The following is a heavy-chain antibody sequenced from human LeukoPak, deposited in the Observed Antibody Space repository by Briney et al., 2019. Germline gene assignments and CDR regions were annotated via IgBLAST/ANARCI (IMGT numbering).Heavy chain of an antibody. CDR2: IYYSGST. Sequence: GSLRLSCAASGFTFSSYWMSWVRQAPGKGLEWIGYIYYSGSTNYNPSLKSRVTISVDTSKNQFSLKLRYVTAADTAVYYCARVTGYMVEDFFDCWGQGTLVTVSS. J-gene: IGHJ4*02. D-gene: IGHD3-9*01. CDR3: ARVTGYMVEDFFDC. CDR1: GFTFSSYW. V-gene: IGHV4-59*01.